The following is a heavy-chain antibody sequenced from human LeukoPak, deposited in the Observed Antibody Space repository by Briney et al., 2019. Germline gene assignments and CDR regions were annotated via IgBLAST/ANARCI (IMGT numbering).Heavy chain of an antibody. Sequence: GGSLRLSCAASGFTFSSYWMHWVRQAPGKGLVWVSRISDGGSTTTYADSVKGRFTISRDNAKNTLYLQMNGLRAEDTAVYYCSRSAYYDGSGNYYDYWGQGTLATVSS. CDR3: SRSAYYDGSGNYYDY. J-gene: IGHJ4*02. CDR1: GFTFSSYW. V-gene: IGHV3-74*01. CDR2: ISDGGSTT. D-gene: IGHD3-22*01.